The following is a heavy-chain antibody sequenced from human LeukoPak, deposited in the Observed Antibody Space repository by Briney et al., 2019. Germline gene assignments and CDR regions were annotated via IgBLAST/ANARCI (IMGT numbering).Heavy chain of an antibody. CDR1: GGSISSYY. V-gene: IGHV4-59*01. Sequence: SETLSLTCTVSGGSISSYYWSWIRQPPGKGLEWIGYIYYSGSTNYNPSLKSRVTISEDTSKNQFSLKLSSVTAADTAVYYCARTDFTFGGVIVFDYWGQGTLVTVSS. J-gene: IGHJ4*02. CDR3: ARTDFTFGGVIVFDY. D-gene: IGHD3-16*02. CDR2: IYYSGST.